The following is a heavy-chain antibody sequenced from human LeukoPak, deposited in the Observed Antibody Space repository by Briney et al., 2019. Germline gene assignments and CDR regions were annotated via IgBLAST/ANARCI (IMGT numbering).Heavy chain of an antibody. J-gene: IGHJ4*02. CDR1: GDSISSYY. V-gene: IGHV4-59*01. CDR2: IHYSGST. Sequence: SETLSLTCTVSGDSISSYYWNWIRQPPGKGLEYIGWIHYSGSTDYNPSLKSRVTISLDRSRRQLSLNLRSVTAADTAVYYCAREVAAAGTAYDYWGQGTLVTVSS. CDR3: AREVAAAGTAYDY. D-gene: IGHD6-13*01.